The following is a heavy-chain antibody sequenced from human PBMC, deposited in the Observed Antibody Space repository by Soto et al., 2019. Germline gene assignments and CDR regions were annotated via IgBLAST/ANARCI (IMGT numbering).Heavy chain of an antibody. V-gene: IGHV4-59*01. CDR2: IYYSGST. Sequence: PSETLSLTCTVSGGSISSYYWSWIRQPPGKGLEWIGYIYYSGSTNYNPSLKSRVTISVDTSKNQFSLKLSSVTAADTAVYYCARWYSSSWYGNWFDPWGQGTLVTVS. CDR1: GGSISSYY. CDR3: ARWYSSSWYGNWFDP. D-gene: IGHD6-13*01. J-gene: IGHJ5*02.